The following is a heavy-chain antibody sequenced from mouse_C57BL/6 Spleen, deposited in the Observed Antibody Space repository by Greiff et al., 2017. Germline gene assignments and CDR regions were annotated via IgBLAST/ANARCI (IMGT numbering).Heavy chain of an antibody. J-gene: IGHJ4*01. CDR2: IYPGSGNT. V-gene: IGHV1-76*01. Sequence: VQLQQSGAELVRPGASVKLSCKASGYTFTDYYINWVKQRPGQGLEWIARIYPGSGNTYYNEKFKGKATLTAEKSSSTAYMQLSSLTSEDSAVYFGARGDDGYYDAMDYWGQGTSVTVSS. D-gene: IGHD2-3*01. CDR3: ARGDDGYYDAMDY. CDR1: GYTFTDYY.